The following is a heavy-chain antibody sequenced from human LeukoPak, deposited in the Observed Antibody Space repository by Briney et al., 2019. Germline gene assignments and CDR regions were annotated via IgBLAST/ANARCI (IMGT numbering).Heavy chain of an antibody. V-gene: IGHV1-69*06. Sequence: ASVKVSCKASGGTFSSYAISWVRQAPGQGLEWMGGIIPIFGTANYAQKFQGRVTITADKSTSTAYMELSSLRSEDKAVYYCARALGYCSSTSCSYFDYWGQGTLVTVSS. CDR1: GGTFSSYA. J-gene: IGHJ4*02. CDR3: ARALGYCSSTSCSYFDY. D-gene: IGHD2-2*01. CDR2: IIPIFGTA.